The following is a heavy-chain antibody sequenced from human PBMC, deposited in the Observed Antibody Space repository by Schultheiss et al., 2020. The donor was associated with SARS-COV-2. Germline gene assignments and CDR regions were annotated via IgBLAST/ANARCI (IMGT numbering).Heavy chain of an antibody. CDR1: GFTFSSYE. V-gene: IGHV3-21*05. J-gene: IGHJ5*02. CDR3: ARDGSGWYRGWFDP. CDR2: ISSSSSYI. D-gene: IGHD6-19*01. Sequence: GGSLRLSCAASGFTFSSYEMNWVRQAPGKGLEWVSYISSSSSYIYYADSVKGRFTISRDNAKNSLYLQMNSLRAEDTAVYYCARDGSGWYRGWFDPWGQGTLVTVSS.